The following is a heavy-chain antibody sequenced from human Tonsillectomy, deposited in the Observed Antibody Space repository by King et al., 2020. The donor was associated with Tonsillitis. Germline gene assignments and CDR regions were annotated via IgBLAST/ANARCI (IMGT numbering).Heavy chain of an antibody. D-gene: IGHD4/OR15-4a*01. CDR1: GFTFSSYA. Sequence: VQLVESGGGVVQPGRSLRLSCVASGFTFSSYAMHWVRQAPGKGREWVADISYDGSNKNYADSVKGRFTISRDNSKNTVYLQMNSLRGEDTAVYYCARRDGALDYYYYGVDVWGQGTTVTVSS. V-gene: IGHV3-30-3*01. J-gene: IGHJ6*02. CDR2: ISYDGSNK. CDR3: ARRDGALDYYYYGVDV.